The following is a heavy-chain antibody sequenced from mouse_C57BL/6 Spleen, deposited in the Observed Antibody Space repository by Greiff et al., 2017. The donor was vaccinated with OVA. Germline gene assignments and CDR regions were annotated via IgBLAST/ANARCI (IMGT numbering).Heavy chain of an antibody. CDR2: ISDGGSST. CDR1: RFTFSSYA. J-gene: IGHJ2*01. CDR3: AREAYYSNPYFDY. D-gene: IGHD2-5*01. Sequence: EVKLVESGGGLVKPGGSLKLSCAASRFTFSSYAMSWVRQTPEKRLEWVATISDGGSSTYYPDNVKGRFPISRDNAKNNLYLQMSHLKSEDTAMYYCAREAYYSNPYFDYWGQGTTLTVSS. V-gene: IGHV5-4*01.